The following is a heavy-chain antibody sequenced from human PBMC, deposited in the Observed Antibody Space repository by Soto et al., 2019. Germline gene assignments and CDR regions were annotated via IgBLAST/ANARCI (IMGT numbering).Heavy chain of an antibody. V-gene: IGHV4-34*01. CDR3: ARGPRSGLSGEVVVAATRRGFDY. CDR2: INHSGST. J-gene: IGHJ4*02. D-gene: IGHD2-15*01. Sequence: SETLSLTCAVYGGSFSGYYWSWIRQPPGKGLGWIGEINHSGSTNYNPSLKSRVTISVDTSKNQFSLKLSSVTAADTAVYYCARGPRSGLSGEVVVAATRRGFDYWGQGTLVTVSS. CDR1: GGSFSGYY.